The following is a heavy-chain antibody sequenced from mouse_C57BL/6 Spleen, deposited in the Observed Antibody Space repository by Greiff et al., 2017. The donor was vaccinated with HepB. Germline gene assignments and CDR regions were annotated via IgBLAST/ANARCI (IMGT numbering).Heavy chain of an antibody. Sequence: QVQLQQPGAELVKPGASVKMSCKASGYTFTSYWITWVKQRPGQGLEWIGDIYPGSGSTNYNEKFKSKATLTVDTSSSTAYMQLSSLTSEDSAVYYCAGGDYYGSSYLGYFDVWGTGTTVTVSS. D-gene: IGHD1-1*01. CDR3: AGGDYYGSSYLGYFDV. CDR1: GYTFTSYW. V-gene: IGHV1-55*01. J-gene: IGHJ1*03. CDR2: IYPGSGST.